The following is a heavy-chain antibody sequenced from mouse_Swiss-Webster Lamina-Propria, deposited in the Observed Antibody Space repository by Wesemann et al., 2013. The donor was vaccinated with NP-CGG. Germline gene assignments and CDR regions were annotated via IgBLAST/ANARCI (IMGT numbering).Heavy chain of an antibody. CDR3: ARGWLPV. CDR1: GFNIKDTY. D-gene: IGHD2-3*01. V-gene: IGHV14-3*02. Sequence: GGELVKPGASVKLSCTASGFNIKDTYMHWVKQRPEQGLEWIGRIDPANGNTKYDPKFQGKATITADTSSNTAYLQLSSLTSEDTAVYYCARGWLPVWGAGTTVTVSS. CDR2: IDPANGNT. J-gene: IGHJ1*01.